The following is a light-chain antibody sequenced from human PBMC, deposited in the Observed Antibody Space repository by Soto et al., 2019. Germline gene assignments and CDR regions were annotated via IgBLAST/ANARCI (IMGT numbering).Light chain of an antibody. Sequence: DFQMTQSPSTLSASVGDRVTITCRASQSISSWLAWYQQKPGKVPRLLIYKASSLESGVPSRFSGSGSGTEFTLTISSLQPEDFATYYCQQLNSYPLTFGGGTKVDI. V-gene: IGKV1-5*03. J-gene: IGKJ4*01. CDR1: QSISSW. CDR3: QQLNSYPLT. CDR2: KAS.